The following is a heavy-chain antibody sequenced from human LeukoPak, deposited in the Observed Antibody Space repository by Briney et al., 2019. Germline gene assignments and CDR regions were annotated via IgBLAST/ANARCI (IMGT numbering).Heavy chain of an antibody. CDR3: AKEVGWFNAFDV. V-gene: IGHV3-30*18. D-gene: IGHD3-10*01. Sequence: GGSLRLSCTASGFTFSSFGVHWVRQAPGKGLEWVTAISSVGHTNKSADSVKGRFTISRDNSKNTLYLQMHSLREDDTAVYYCAKEVGWFNAFDVWGQGTMVTVSS. J-gene: IGHJ3*01. CDR1: GFTFSSFG. CDR2: ISSVGHTN.